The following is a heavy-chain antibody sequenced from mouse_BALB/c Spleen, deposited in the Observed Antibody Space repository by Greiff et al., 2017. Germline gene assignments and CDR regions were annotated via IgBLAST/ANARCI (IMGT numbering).Heavy chain of an antibody. CDR2: INPSNGRT. CDR1: GYTFTSYW. CDR3: ARSDGYFDY. V-gene: IGHV1S81*02. J-gene: IGHJ2*01. Sequence: QQSCKASGYTFTSYWMHWVKQRPGQGLEWIGEINPSNGRTNYNEKFKSKATLTVDKSSSTAYMQLSSLTSEDSAVYYCARSDGYFDYWGQGTTLTVSS.